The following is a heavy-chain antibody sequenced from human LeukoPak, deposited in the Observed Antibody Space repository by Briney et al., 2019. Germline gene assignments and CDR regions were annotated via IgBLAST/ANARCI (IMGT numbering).Heavy chain of an antibody. CDR1: GYTLTELS. J-gene: IGHJ4*02. CDR3: ARAPLRYYGDY. CDR2: FDPEDGET. Sequence: ASVKVSCKVSGYTLTELSMHWVRQAPGKGLEWMGGFDPEDGETIYAQKFQGRVTMTTDTSTSTAYMELRSLRSDDTAVYYCARAPLRYYGDYWGQGTLVTVSS. V-gene: IGHV1-24*01. D-gene: IGHD2/OR15-2a*01.